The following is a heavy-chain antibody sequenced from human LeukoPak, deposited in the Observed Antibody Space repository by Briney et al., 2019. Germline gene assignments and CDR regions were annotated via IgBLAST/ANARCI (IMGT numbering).Heavy chain of an antibody. J-gene: IGHJ4*01. CDR2: IIGSAANT. CDR3: AKYTSETSYRGLDQ. CDR1: GLTGSSYA. D-gene: IGHD5-12*01. V-gene: IGHV3-23*01. Sequence: PGGSLRLSCVASGLTGSSYAMSWGPQAPGKGLEWVSTIIGSAANTYYADSVKGRFTISRDDSKNTVYLQMNNLRAEDTAVYSCAKYTSETSYRGLDQWGHGTLVTVSS.